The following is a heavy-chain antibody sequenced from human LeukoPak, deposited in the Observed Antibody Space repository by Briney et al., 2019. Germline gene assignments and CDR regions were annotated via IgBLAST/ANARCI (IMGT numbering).Heavy chain of an antibody. CDR2: IYYSGST. D-gene: IGHD3-10*01. CDR1: GGSISSGDYY. J-gene: IGHJ4*02. V-gene: IGHV4-30-4*08. Sequence: PSETLSLTRTVSGGSISSGDYYWSWIRQPPGKGLEWIGYIYYSGSTYYNPSLKSRVTISVDTSKNQFSLKLSSVTAADTAVYYCARDDGSGSFFDYWGQGTLVTVSS. CDR3: ARDDGSGSFFDY.